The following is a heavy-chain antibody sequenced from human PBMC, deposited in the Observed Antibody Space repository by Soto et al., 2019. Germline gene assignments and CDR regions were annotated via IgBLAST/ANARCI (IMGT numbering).Heavy chain of an antibody. CDR3: ARRSRGSGSYYLFDY. Sequence: SETLSLTCTVSGGSISSYYWSWIRQPPGKGLEWIGYIYYSGSTNYNPSLKSRVTISVDTSKNQFSLKLSSVTAADTAVYYCARRSRGSGSYYLFDYWGQGTLVTVSS. J-gene: IGHJ4*02. V-gene: IGHV4-59*08. D-gene: IGHD3-10*01. CDR2: IYYSGST. CDR1: GGSISSYY.